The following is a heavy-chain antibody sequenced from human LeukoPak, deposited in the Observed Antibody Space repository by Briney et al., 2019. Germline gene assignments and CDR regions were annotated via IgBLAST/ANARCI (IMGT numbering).Heavy chain of an antibody. CDR2: IYYSGST. D-gene: IGHD3-3*01. Sequence: SETLSLTCTVSGGSISSSSYYWGWIRQPPGKGLEWIGSIYYSGSTNYNPSLKSRVTISVDTSKNQFSLKLSSVTAADTAVYYCARTYYDFWSGHYYYYYYMDVWGKGTTVTVSS. V-gene: IGHV4-39*07. CDR1: GGSISSSSYY. J-gene: IGHJ6*03. CDR3: ARTYYDFWSGHYYYYYYMDV.